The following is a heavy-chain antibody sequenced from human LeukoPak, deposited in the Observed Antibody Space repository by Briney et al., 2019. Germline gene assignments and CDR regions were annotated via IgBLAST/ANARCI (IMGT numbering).Heavy chain of an antibody. D-gene: IGHD3-10*01. Sequence: SQTLSLTCTVSGGSISSGNYYWNWIRQPAGKGLEWIGRIYTSGSTNYNPSLKSRVTMSVDTSKNQFSLKLSSVTAADTAVYSCARDRRGSGSYYSDYWGQGTLVTVSS. J-gene: IGHJ4*02. CDR3: ARDRRGSGSYYSDY. V-gene: IGHV4-61*02. CDR2: IYTSGST. CDR1: GGSISSGNYY.